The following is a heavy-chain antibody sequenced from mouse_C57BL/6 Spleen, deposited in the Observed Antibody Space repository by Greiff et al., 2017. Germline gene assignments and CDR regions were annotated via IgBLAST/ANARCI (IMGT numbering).Heavy chain of an antibody. CDR1: GYAFSSSW. D-gene: IGHD2-2*01. J-gene: IGHJ2*01. Sequence: QVQLKQSGPELVKPGASVKISCKASGYAFSSSWMNWVKQRPGKGLEWIGRIYPGDGDTNYNGKFKGKATLTADKSSSTAYMQLSSLTSEDSAVYFCARLYGYDGEADYWGQGTTLTVSS. CDR3: ARLYGYDGEADY. CDR2: IYPGDGDT. V-gene: IGHV1-82*01.